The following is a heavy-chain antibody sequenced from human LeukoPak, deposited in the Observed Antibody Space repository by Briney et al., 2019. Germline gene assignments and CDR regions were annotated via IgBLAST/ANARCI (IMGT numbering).Heavy chain of an antibody. V-gene: IGHV7-4-1*02. CDR3: AREDLIPSMVRGVISWFDP. D-gene: IGHD3-10*01. Sequence: ASVKVSCKTSGYTFIDSYIHWVRQAPGQGLEWMVWINTNTGNPTYAQGFTGRFVFSLDTSVSTAYLQISSLKAEDTAVYYCAREDLIPSMVRGVISWFDPWGQGTLVIVSS. CDR2: INTNTGNP. CDR1: GYTFIDSY. J-gene: IGHJ5*02.